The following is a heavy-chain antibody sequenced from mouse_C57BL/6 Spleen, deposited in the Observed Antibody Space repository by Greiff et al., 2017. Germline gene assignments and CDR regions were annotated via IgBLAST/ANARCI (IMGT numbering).Heavy chain of an antibody. V-gene: IGHV1-81*01. CDR3: AREEVMVTKGFAY. D-gene: IGHD2-2*01. Sequence: VQLQQSGAELARPGASVTLSCKASGYTFTSYGISWVKQRTGQGLEWIGEIYPRSGNPYYNEKFKGKATLTADKSSSTAYMELRSLTSEDSAVYFCAREEVMVTKGFAYWGQGTLVTVSA. J-gene: IGHJ3*01. CDR1: GYTFTSYG. CDR2: IYPRSGNP.